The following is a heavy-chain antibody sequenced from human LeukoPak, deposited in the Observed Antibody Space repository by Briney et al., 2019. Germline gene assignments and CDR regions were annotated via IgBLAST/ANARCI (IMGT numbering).Heavy chain of an antibody. V-gene: IGHV1-69*13. CDR1: GGTFSSYA. D-gene: IGHD5-12*01. J-gene: IGHJ4*02. CDR3: ARERPPRYVFFDY. CDR2: IIPIFGTA. Sequence: SVKVSCKASGGTFSSYAISWVRQAPGQGLEWMGGIIPIFGTANYAQKFQGRVTITADESMSTAYMELSSLRSEDTAVYYCARERPPRYVFFDYWGQGTLVTVSS.